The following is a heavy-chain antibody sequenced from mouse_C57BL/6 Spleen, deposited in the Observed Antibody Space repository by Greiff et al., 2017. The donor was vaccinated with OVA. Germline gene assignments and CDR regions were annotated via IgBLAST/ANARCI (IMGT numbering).Heavy chain of an antibody. Sequence: VQLQQPGAELVRPGSSVKLSCKASGYTFTSYWMHWVKQRPIQGLEWIGNIDPSDSETHYNQKFKDKATLTVDKSSSTAYMQLSSLTSEDSAVYDCASVTTGVEGDYWGQGTSLTVSS. CDR1: GYTFTSYW. CDR2: IDPSDSET. V-gene: IGHV1-52*01. J-gene: IGHJ2*02. D-gene: IGHD1-1*01. CDR3: ASVTTGVEGDY.